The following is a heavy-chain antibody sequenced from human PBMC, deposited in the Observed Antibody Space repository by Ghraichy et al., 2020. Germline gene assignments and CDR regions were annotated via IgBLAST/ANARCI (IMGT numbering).Heavy chain of an antibody. Sequence: SETLSLTCTVSGGSISSYYWSWIRQPPGKGLEWIGYIYYTGNTNYNPSLKSRVTISVDTSKNQFSLKLSSVTAADTAVYYCASSAVAGEIDYWGQGTLVTVSS. CDR1: GGSISSYY. V-gene: IGHV4-59*08. J-gene: IGHJ4*02. CDR2: IYYTGNT. CDR3: ASSAVAGEIDY. D-gene: IGHD6-19*01.